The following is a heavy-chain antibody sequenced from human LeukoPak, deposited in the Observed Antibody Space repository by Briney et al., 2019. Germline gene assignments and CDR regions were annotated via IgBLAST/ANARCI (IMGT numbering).Heavy chain of an antibody. J-gene: IGHJ5*02. D-gene: IGHD6-19*01. CDR2: IYYTGTT. CDR3: ARDRVAVAGDNWFDP. V-gene: IGHV4-59*01. Sequence: SETLSLTCIVSDDSISSYYWGWIRQPPGKGLEWIGYIYYTGTTNYNPSLKSRVTISVDMAKNQFSLKLTSVTAADTAVYYCARDRVAVAGDNWFDPWGQGTLVTVSS. CDR1: DDSISSYY.